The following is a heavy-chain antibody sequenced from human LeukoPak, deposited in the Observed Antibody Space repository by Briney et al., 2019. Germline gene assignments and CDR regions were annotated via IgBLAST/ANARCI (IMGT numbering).Heavy chain of an antibody. J-gene: IGHJ6*03. CDR2: IIPMFRFA. V-gene: IGHV1-69*13. CDR3: ARVALAVAGIITRHYYYYYMDV. D-gene: IGHD6-19*01. CDR1: GDSFSSYT. Sequence: ASVKVSCKASGDSFSSYTISWLRQVPGQGPEWMGGIIPMFRFADYAQKFQGRLTLTADESTATAYMELSSLTSEDTAVYYCARVALAVAGIITRHYYYYYMDVWGKGTTVTISS.